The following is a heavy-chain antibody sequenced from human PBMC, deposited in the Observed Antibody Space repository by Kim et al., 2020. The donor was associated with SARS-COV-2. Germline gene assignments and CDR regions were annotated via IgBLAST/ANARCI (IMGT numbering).Heavy chain of an antibody. V-gene: IGHV3-48*03. Sequence: GGSLRLSCAASGFTFRAYEINWVRQAPGKGLEWVSYISSGSTIYYADSVRGRFTIYRENAKNSLYLQMNSLRAEDKAVYYCEREGPFDAFDIWGQGTMVTVPS. J-gene: IGHJ3*02. CDR1: GFTFRAYE. CDR3: EREGPFDAFDI. CDR2: ISSGSTI.